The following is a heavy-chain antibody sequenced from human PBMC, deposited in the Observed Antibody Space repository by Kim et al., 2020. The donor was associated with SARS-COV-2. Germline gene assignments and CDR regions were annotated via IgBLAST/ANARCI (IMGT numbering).Heavy chain of an antibody. CDR2: IWYDGSNK. Sequence: GGSLRLSCAASGFTFSSYGMHWVRQAPGKGLEWVAVIWYDGSNKYYADSVKGRFTISRDNSKNTLYLQMNSLRAEDTAVYYCAQGPGGGWELPIDYYYYGMDVWGQGTTVTVSS. CDR1: GFTFSSYG. V-gene: IGHV3-33*01. D-gene: IGHD1-26*01. J-gene: IGHJ6*02. CDR3: AQGPGGGWELPIDYYYYGMDV.